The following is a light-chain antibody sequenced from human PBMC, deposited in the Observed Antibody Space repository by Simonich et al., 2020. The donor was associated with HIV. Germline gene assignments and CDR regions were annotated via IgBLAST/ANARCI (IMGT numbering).Light chain of an antibody. CDR3: QQYNGFSYT. J-gene: IGKJ2*01. Sequence: DIQMTQSPSSLSASVGDRVTITCRESQSISSWLAWYQQKPGKAPKLLMYAASSLQSGVPSRFSGSGSGTDFTLTISSLQPDDFATYYCQQYNGFSYTFGQGTKLEI. CDR1: QSISSW. CDR2: AAS. V-gene: IGKV1-5*01.